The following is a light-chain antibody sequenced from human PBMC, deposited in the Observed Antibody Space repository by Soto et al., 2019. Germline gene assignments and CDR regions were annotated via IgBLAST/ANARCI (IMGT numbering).Light chain of an antibody. CDR2: DAS. CDR1: QDISNY. Sequence: DIQMTQSPSSLSASVGDRVTITCQASQDISNYLNWYQQKPGKAPKLLIYDASNLETGVPSRFSGSGSGTDFTFTTSGLQPEDIAVYYCQQYGSSPTKFGQGTRWISN. J-gene: IGKJ1*01. CDR3: QQYGSSPTK. V-gene: IGKV1-33*01.